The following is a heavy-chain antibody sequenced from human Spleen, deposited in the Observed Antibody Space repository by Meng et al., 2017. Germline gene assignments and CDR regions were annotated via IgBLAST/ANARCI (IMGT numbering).Heavy chain of an antibody. J-gene: IGHJ6*02. CDR3: ARDPLDYGDPLGYYYYYGMDV. CDR2: INGGNGNT. CDR1: GYSFTSYA. Sequence: ASVKVSCKASGYSFTSYAMHWVRQAPGQRLEWMGWINGGNGNTKYSQKFQDRVTITRDTSASTAYMELSSLRSEDTTVYYCARDPLDYGDPLGYYYYYGMDVWGQGTTVTVSS. V-gene: IGHV1-3*01. D-gene: IGHD4-17*01.